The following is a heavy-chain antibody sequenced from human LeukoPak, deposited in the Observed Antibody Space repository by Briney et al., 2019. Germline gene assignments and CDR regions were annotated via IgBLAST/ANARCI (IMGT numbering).Heavy chain of an antibody. CDR1: GFTFSSYS. D-gene: IGHD6-13*01. CDR2: INGDSSYI. J-gene: IGHJ3*02. Sequence: PGGSLGLSCAASGFTFSSYSMHWVRQAPGKGLEWVSSINGDSSYIYYADAVKGRFFISRDNAKNSLYLHMNSLRAEDTAVYYCARDAATDDAFDIWGQGTMVTVSS. CDR3: ARDAATDDAFDI. V-gene: IGHV3-21*01.